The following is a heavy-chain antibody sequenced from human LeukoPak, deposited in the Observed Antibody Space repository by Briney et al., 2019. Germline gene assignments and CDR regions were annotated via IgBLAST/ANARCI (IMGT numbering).Heavy chain of an antibody. Sequence: SETLSLTCTVSGGSISSYYWCWIRLHPPTGMEWTGYVYYSGSTNYNPSLKSRVTISVDTSKNQLSLKLSSVTAADTAVYYCARVPSYYDFWSGYYRESAAFDIWGQGTMATVSS. CDR2: VYYSGST. D-gene: IGHD3-3*01. CDR1: GGSISSYY. J-gene: IGHJ3*02. CDR3: ARVPSYYDFWSGYYRESAAFDI. V-gene: IGHV4-59*01.